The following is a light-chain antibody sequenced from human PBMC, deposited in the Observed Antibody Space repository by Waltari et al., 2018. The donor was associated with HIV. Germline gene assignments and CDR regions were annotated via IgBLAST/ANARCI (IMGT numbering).Light chain of an antibody. CDR2: DVN. CDR1: ASDVGGYPY. J-gene: IGLJ1*01. V-gene: IGLV2-11*01. CDR3: CSYAGSSYV. Sequence: SALTQPRSVSGSPGQSVTISCPGRASDVGGYPYSSCYQQHPGKAPKLLIYDVNKRPSGVPDRFSGSKSGNTASLTISGLQTEDEADYYCCSYAGSSYVFGTETKVTVL.